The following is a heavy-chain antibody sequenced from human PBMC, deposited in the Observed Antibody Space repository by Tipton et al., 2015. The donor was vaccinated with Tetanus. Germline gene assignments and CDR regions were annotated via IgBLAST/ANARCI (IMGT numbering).Heavy chain of an antibody. Sequence: LRLSCTVSGDSVSGYYWSWIRQPPGKGLEWVGYVYYTGDTNYXPSLKSRVTISMDRFENQISLKMTSVTAADTAVYYCAGVTAQRTELYFEHLCQGTQVTVSS. J-gene: IGHJ1*01. CDR1: GDSVSGYY. CDR2: VYYTGDT. V-gene: IGHV4-59*02. D-gene: IGHD2-8*02. CDR3: AGVTAQRTELYFEH.